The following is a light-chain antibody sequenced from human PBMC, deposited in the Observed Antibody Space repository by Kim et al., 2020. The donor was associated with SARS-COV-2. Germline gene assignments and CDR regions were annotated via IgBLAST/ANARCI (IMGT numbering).Light chain of an antibody. J-gene: IGKJ5*01. V-gene: IGKV3-15*01. Sequence: SPGERAPLPCRASQSVSINLAWYQQKPGQAPRLLIYGASTRATGIPARFSGSGSGTEFTLTISSLQSEDFAVYYCQQYNNWPPITFGQGTRLEIK. CDR2: GAS. CDR1: QSVSIN. CDR3: QQYNNWPPIT.